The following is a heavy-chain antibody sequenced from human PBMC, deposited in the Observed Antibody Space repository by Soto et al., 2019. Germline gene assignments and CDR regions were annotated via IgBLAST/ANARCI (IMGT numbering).Heavy chain of an antibody. Sequence: QVQLVQSGAEVKKPGASVKVSCKASGYTFTSYDINWVRQATGQGLEWMGWMNPNSGNTGYAQKFQGRVTMTRNTSISTDDMELSRLRSEDTAVYYCAIGLWGDHRFYDAFDIWGQGTMVTGSS. CDR3: AIGLWGDHRFYDAFDI. CDR2: MNPNSGNT. CDR1: GYTFTSYD. V-gene: IGHV1-8*01. D-gene: IGHD3-16*01. J-gene: IGHJ3*02.